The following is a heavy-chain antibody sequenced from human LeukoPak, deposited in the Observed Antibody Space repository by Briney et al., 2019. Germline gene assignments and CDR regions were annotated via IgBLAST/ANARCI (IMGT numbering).Heavy chain of an antibody. Sequence: SQTLSLTCTVSGGSISSGSYYWGWIRQPPGKGLEWIGSIYYSGSTYYNPSLKSRVTISVDTSKNQFSLKLSSVTAADTAVYYCARARLYGSGSYAADPFDYWGQGTLVTVSS. V-gene: IGHV4-39*07. CDR1: GGSISSGSYY. D-gene: IGHD3-10*01. CDR3: ARARLYGSGSYAADPFDY. J-gene: IGHJ4*02. CDR2: IYYSGST.